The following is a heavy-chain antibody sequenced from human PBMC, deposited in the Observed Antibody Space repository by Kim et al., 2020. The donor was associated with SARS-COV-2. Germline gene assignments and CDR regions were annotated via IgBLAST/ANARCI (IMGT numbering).Heavy chain of an antibody. Sequence: FQGRVTITADESTSTAYMELSSLRSEDTAVYYCAREITMVRGVNQHWFDPWGQGTLVTVSS. CDR3: AREITMVRGVNQHWFDP. V-gene: IGHV1-69*01. D-gene: IGHD3-10*01. J-gene: IGHJ5*02.